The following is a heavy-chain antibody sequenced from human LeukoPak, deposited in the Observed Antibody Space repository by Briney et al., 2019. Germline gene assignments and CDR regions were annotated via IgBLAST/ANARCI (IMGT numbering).Heavy chain of an antibody. J-gene: IGHJ6*02. CDR2: IIPILGIA. V-gene: IGHV1-69*04. D-gene: IGHD4-17*01. Sequence: SVKVSCKASGGTFSSYAISWVRQAPGQGLEWMGRIIPILGIANYAQKFQGRVTITADKSTSTAYMELRSLTSEDTAVYYCASPSSYGDYDYYYGMDVWGQGTTVTVSS. CDR3: ASPSSYGDYDYYYGMDV. CDR1: GGTFSSYA.